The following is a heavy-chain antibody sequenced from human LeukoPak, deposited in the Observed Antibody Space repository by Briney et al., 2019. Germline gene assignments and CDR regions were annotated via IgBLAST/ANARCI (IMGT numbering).Heavy chain of an antibody. CDR1: AFTFSTYW. CDR2: ISSDGSIA. J-gene: IGHJ4*02. V-gene: IGHV3-74*01. Sequence: GGSLRPSCAASAFTFSTYWMHWVRQAPGKGLVWVSRISSDGSIAINADSVEGRFTASTDNAKNTLYLQMNSLRVEDTAVYYCARADYGGNSDFHYWGQGTLVTVSS. D-gene: IGHD4-23*01. CDR3: ARADYGGNSDFHY.